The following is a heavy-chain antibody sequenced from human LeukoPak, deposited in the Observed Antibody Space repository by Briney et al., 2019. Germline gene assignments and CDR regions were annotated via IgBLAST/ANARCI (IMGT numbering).Heavy chain of an antibody. CDR2: IRQDGNEK. Sequence: GGSLRVSCAASGFSFSSYWMTWVRQAPGKGLEWVANIRQDGNEKYYVDSVKGRFTISRDNAKNSLYLQMNSLRAEDTPVFYCAKYYYDSRPKVYMDVWGKGTTVTVSS. V-gene: IGHV3-7*01. CDR3: AKYYYDSRPKVYMDV. D-gene: IGHD3-22*01. CDR1: GFSFSSYW. J-gene: IGHJ6*03.